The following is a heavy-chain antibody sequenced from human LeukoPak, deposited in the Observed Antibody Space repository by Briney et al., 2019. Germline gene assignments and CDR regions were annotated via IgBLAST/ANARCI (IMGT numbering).Heavy chain of an antibody. CDR2: ISYDGSNK. D-gene: IGHD6-13*01. Sequence: PGGSLRLSCAASGFTFSSYAMHWVRQAPGKGLEWVAVISYDGSNKYYADSVKGRFTISRDNSKNTLYLQMNSLRAEDTAVYYCARDFGSDSSSSDDFDYWGQGTLVTVSS. V-gene: IGHV3-30-3*01. CDR1: GFTFSSYA. J-gene: IGHJ4*02. CDR3: ARDFGSDSSSSDDFDY.